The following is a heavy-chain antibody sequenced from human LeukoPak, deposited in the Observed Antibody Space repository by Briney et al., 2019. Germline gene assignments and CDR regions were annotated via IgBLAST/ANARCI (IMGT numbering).Heavy chain of an antibody. V-gene: IGHV3-15*01. J-gene: IGHJ4*02. CDR2: IKTKTDGGTT. CDR3: TTLSVPVDY. CDR1: GLTFSNVW. Sequence: GGSLRQTCAASGLTFSNVWMSWVRQAPGKGLEWVGRIKTKTDGGTTDYAAPVKGRFTISRDDSKDTLYLQMNSLKTEDTAVYYCTTLSVPVDYWGQGALVGVSS. D-gene: IGHD2-2*01.